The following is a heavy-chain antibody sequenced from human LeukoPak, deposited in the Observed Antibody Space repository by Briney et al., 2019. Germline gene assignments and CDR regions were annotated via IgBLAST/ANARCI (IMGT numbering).Heavy chain of an antibody. Sequence: ASVKVSCKASGYTFTSYDINWVRQTTGQGLEWMGWMNPGSGNTGYAQKFQGRVTMTRNTSISTVYMEVSGLRSEDTAVYYCTRGGIIILGVATVVDYWGQGALVTVSS. J-gene: IGHJ4*02. CDR3: TRGGIIILGVATVVDY. CDR1: GYTFTSYD. V-gene: IGHV1-8*01. D-gene: IGHD3/OR15-3a*01. CDR2: MNPGSGNT.